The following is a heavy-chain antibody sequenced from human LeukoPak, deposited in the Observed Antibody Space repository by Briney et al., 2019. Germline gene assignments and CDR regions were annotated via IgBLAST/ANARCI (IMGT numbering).Heavy chain of an antibody. J-gene: IGHJ3*02. CDR2: IIPIFGTA. D-gene: IGHD4-23*01. Sequence: ASVKVSCKASGGTFSSYAISWVRQAPGQGLEWMGGIIPIFGTANYAQKFQGRLTITADESTSTAYMELSSLRSEDTAVYYCARDRWEPYDAFDIWGQGTMVTVSS. V-gene: IGHV1-69*13. CDR1: GGTFSSYA. CDR3: ARDRWEPYDAFDI.